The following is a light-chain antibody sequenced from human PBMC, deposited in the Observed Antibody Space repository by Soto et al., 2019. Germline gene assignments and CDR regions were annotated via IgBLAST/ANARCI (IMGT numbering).Light chain of an antibody. V-gene: IGKV3-11*01. Sequence: ETVLAQTRSTLRLSGGESTTLSWRDSPSVSNSLAWYQQKPGQPPRLLIYDASNRATGIPARFSGSWSGTDFTRSVCGLEIPAFPVYCSLQDGSPPLGAFAQGTKVDIK. J-gene: IGKJ1*01. CDR3: LQDGSPPLGA. CDR1: PSVSNS. CDR2: DAS.